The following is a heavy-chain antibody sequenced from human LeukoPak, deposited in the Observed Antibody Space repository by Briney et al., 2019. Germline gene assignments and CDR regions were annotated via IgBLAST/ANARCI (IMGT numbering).Heavy chain of an antibody. CDR1: GYSFTSYW. J-gene: IGHJ4*02. CDR2: IYPGDSDT. V-gene: IGHV5-51*01. D-gene: IGHD2-2*01. Sequence: GGSLEISCQGSGYSFTSYWIGWVRQLPGKGLEWMGIIYPGDSDTRYSPSFQGQVTISADKSISTPYLQWSSLKASDPAMYYCARQDCSSTSCYLPFDYWGQGTLVTVSS. CDR3: ARQDCSSTSCYLPFDY.